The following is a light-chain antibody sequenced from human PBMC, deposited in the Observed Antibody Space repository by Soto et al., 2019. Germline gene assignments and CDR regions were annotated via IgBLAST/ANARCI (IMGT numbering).Light chain of an antibody. CDR2: NVY. Sequence: QSALTQPASVSGSPGQSITISCTGTSSDVGAYNFVSWHQQHPGKAPKLIIYNVYDRPSGISYRFSGSKSGNTASLTITGVQGEADADYYCSANTVSLTYVFGTGTKVTVL. V-gene: IGLV2-14*03. J-gene: IGLJ1*01. CDR1: SSDVGAYNF. CDR3: SANTVSLTYV.